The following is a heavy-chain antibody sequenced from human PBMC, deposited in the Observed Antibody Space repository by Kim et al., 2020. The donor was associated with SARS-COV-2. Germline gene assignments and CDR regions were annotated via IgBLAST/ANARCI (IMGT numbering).Heavy chain of an antibody. D-gene: IGHD3-3*01. Sequence: GGSLRLSCAASGFTFSSYWMSWVRQAPGKGLEWVANIKQDGSEKYYVDSVKGRFTISRDNAKNSLYLQMNSLRAEDTAVYYCARGKLEWSPTDYGMDVWGQGTTVTVSS. V-gene: IGHV3-7*03. CDR1: GFTFSSYW. J-gene: IGHJ6*02. CDR2: IKQDGSEK. CDR3: ARGKLEWSPTDYGMDV.